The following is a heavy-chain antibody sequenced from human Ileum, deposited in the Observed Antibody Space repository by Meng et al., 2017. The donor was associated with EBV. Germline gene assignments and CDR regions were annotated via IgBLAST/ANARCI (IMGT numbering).Heavy chain of an antibody. CDR2: INTITGDP. CDR3: ARGSLEADEDPG. J-gene: IGHJ4*02. CDR1: GYTFTNYA. V-gene: IGHV7-4-1*02. D-gene: IGHD6-13*01. Sequence: QVQLVQSGSELKKPGVSVKVSCKASGYTFTNYAMNWVRQAPGQGLEWMGWINTITGDPTYAQGFTGRFVFSLDTSVSTAYLQISSLKTDDTAVYYCARGSLEADEDPGWGQGTLGNVSS.